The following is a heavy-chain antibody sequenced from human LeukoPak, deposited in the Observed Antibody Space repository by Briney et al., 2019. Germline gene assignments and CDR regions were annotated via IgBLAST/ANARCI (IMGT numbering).Heavy chain of an antibody. CDR3: ARGGSWGTRLGYYMDG. CDR1: GFTFSSYG. Sequence: GRSLRLSSAASGFTFSSYGMYWVRQAPGKGLEWVALISYDGRNKDYADSVKGRFTISRDNSKNTLYLQMNSLRVEDTAVYFCARGGSWGTRLGYYMDGWGKGTTVTVSS. D-gene: IGHD3-16*01. J-gene: IGHJ6*03. CDR2: ISYDGRNK. V-gene: IGHV3-30*04.